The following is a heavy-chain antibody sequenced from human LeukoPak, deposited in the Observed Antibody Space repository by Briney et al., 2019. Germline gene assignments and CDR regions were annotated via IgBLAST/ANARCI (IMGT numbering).Heavy chain of an antibody. CDR3: ARHGGESIVAMILHAFDI. Sequence: SQTLSLTCTVSGGSISSGDYYWSWIRQPPGKGLEWIAYMYYSGSTYYNPSLKSRVTMSADTSKNQFSLKLSSVTAADTAVYYCARHGGESIVAMILHAFDIWGQGTMVTVSS. V-gene: IGHV4-30-4*01. J-gene: IGHJ3*02. CDR1: GGSISSGDYY. D-gene: IGHD5-12*01. CDR2: MYYSGST.